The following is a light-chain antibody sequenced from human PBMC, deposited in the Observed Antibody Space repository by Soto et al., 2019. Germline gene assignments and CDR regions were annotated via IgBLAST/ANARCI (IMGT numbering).Light chain of an antibody. CDR2: GAS. CDR1: QSVRTN. CDR3: QQYNNWPQT. Sequence: EIVMRQSPATLSVSPGAGFTLSCRASQSVRTNLAWYQQRPGQAPRLLLYGASKRAIGLPARFSGSGSGTEFTLTITSLQSEDFAVYYCQQYNNWPQTFGQGTQVDIK. V-gene: IGKV3-15*01. J-gene: IGKJ1*01.